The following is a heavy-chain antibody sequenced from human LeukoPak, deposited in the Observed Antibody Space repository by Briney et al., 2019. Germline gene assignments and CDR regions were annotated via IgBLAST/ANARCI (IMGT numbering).Heavy chain of an antibody. Sequence: PSETLSLTCTVSGGSIINNGYYWGWIRQPPGKGLEWIGITHYSGSTYYNPSLKSRVTISLDTSKNQISLKMESVTAADTVVYYCARRMYYYDSSGYGGYWLDPWGQGTLVTVSS. J-gene: IGHJ5*02. CDR2: THYSGST. CDR3: ARRMYYYDSSGYGGYWLDP. D-gene: IGHD3-22*01. V-gene: IGHV4-39*01. CDR1: GGSIINNGYY.